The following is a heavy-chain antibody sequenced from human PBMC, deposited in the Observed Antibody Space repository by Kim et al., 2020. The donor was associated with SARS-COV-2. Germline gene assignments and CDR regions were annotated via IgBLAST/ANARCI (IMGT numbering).Heavy chain of an antibody. Sequence: SETLSLTCAVYGGSFSGYYWSWIRQPPGKGLEWIGEINRSGSTNYNPSLKSRVTISVDTSKNQFSLKLSSVTAADTAVYYCAREGKAAAGLDYWGQGTLV. D-gene: IGHD6-13*01. V-gene: IGHV4-34*01. J-gene: IGHJ4*02. CDR1: GGSFSGYY. CDR3: AREGKAAAGLDY. CDR2: INRSGST.